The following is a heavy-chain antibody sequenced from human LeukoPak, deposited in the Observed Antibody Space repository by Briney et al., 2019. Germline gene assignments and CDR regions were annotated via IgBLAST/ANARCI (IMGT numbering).Heavy chain of an antibody. CDR1: GYTFTGYY. CDR2: INPNSGGT. J-gene: IGHJ1*01. CDR3: ARDRGGYDLVFDH. V-gene: IGHV1-2*02. D-gene: IGHD5-12*01. Sequence: ASVKVSRKASGYTFTGYYMHWVRQAPGQGLEWMGWINPNSGGTNYAQKFQGRVTMTRDTSISTAYMELSRLRSDDTAVYYCARDRGGYDLVFDHWGRGNLVTVSS.